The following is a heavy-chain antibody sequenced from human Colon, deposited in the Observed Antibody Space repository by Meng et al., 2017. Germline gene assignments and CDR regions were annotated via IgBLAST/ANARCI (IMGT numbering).Heavy chain of an antibody. CDR3: ARDMSGGYYWFDP. Sequence: QVQLQESGPGLVKPSQTLSLTCTVSGGSISTSGHWWSWIRQHPGKGLEWIGYVFYSGSTQYNPPLKSRVSISVDTSKNQFSLKLYSMTAADTAVYYCARDMSGGYYWFDPWGQGTLVTVSS. J-gene: IGHJ5*02. CDR1: GGSISTSGHW. D-gene: IGHD3-22*01. CDR2: VFYSGST. V-gene: IGHV4-31*03.